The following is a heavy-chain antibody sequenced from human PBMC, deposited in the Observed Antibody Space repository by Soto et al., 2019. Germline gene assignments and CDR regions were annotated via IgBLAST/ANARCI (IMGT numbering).Heavy chain of an antibody. CDR1: GFSFSSAW. J-gene: IGHJ4*02. CDR3: ARDRAYSRFDY. V-gene: IGHV3-7*03. Sequence: GGSLRLSCAVSGFSFSSAWMTWIRQAPGKGLERVAIMNEDGSERYYVGSVKGRFTISRDNAKNALFPQMNSLRVEDTAVYFCARDRAYSRFDYWGQGSLVTVSS. D-gene: IGHD4-4*01. CDR2: MNEDGSER.